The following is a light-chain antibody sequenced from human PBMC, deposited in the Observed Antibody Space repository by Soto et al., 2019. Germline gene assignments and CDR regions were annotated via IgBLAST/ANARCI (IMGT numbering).Light chain of an antibody. CDR2: DAS. CDR1: QSVSSY. J-gene: IGKJ4*01. Sequence: LMTQSPDTLYLSPGERATLSCRASQSVSSYLAWYQQKPGQAPRLLIYDASNRATGIPARFSGSGSGTDFTLTISSLEPEDFAVYYCQQRSNWPLTFGGGAKV. V-gene: IGKV3-11*01. CDR3: QQRSNWPLT.